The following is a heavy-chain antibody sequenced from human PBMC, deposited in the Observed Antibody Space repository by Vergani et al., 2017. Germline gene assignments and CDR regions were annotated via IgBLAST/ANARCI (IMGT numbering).Heavy chain of an antibody. CDR3: ASSYRPVATFDY. D-gene: IGHD6-19*01. J-gene: IGHJ4*02. V-gene: IGHV4-59*01. CDR2: IYYSGST. CDR1: GGSISSYY. Sequence: QVQLQESGPGLVKPSGTLSLTCAVSGGSISSYYWSWIRQPPGKGLEWIGYIYYSGSTNYNPSLKSRVTISVDTSKNQFSLKLSSVTAADTAVYYCASSYRPVATFDYWGQGTLVTVSS.